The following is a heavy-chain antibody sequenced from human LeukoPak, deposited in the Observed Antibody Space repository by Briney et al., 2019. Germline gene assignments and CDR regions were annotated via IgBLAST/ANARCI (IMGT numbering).Heavy chain of an antibody. D-gene: IGHD2-2*01. CDR1: GGAISSGSYY. CDR2: IYTSGST. CDR3: AREARGTPPIGLKQYQLLKPDAFDI. V-gene: IGHV4-61*02. Sequence: PSETLSLTCTVSGGAISSGSYYWRWIRQPAGKGLEWIGRIYTSGSTNYNPSLKSRVTISVDTSKNQFSLKLSSVTAADTAVYYCAREARGTPPIGLKQYQLLKPDAFDIWGQGTVVTVSS. J-gene: IGHJ3*02.